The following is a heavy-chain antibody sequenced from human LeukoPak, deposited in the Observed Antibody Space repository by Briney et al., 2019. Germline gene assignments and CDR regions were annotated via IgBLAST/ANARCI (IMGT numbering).Heavy chain of an antibody. V-gene: IGHV3-48*01. CDR1: GLTLSSYS. CDR2: ISSSSTTI. Sequence: PGGSVRLSCAASGLTLSSYSINWLRQAPGKGREWVSYISSSSTTIYYADSVKGRFTISRDNAKNSLYLQMNSLRVAVPVVYYFSRGVYKDFCTGYSYYWGQRTLVTVSS. D-gene: IGHD3/OR15-3a*01. J-gene: IGHJ4*01. CDR3: SRGVYKDFCTGYSYY.